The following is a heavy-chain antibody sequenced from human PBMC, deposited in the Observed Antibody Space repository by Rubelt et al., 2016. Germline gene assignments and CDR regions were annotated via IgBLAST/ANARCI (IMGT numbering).Heavy chain of an antibody. J-gene: IGHJ5*02. CDR1: GFAFSNYA. CDR3: ARGLMSRGNTNHFDP. V-gene: IGHV3-23*01. CDR2: ISGGGGSI. Sequence: EGQLLESGGGLVQPGGTLRLSCAASGFAFSNYAMSWVRLAPGKGLEWVSTISGGGGSIYYADSVRGRFAIPRANSKNTGFIKVGGRGAEDRARYFCARGLMSRGNTNHFDPWGQGTLVTVSA. D-gene: IGHD1-14*01.